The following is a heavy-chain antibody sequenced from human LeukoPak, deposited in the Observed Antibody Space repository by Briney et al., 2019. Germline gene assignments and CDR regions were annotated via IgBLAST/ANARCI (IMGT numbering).Heavy chain of an antibody. CDR3: ARYYDSSGPPKNYYFDY. CDR2: IYTSGST. CDR1: GGSISSYY. J-gene: IGHJ4*02. V-gene: IGHV4-4*07. Sequence: PSETLSLTCTVSGGSISSYYWSWIRQPAGKGLEWIGRIYTSGSTNYNPSLKSRVTMSVDTSKNQFSLKLSSVTAADTAVYYCARYYDSSGPPKNYYFDYWGQGTLVTVSS. D-gene: IGHD3-22*01.